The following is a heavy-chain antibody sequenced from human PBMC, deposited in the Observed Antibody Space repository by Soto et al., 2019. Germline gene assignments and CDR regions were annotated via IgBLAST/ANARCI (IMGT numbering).Heavy chain of an antibody. J-gene: IGHJ3*02. Sequence: PGGSLRLSCAASGFAFISHPMSWVRQAPEKGLEWVAGISDGGDLTYNADSVRGRFTISRDNSRNTLYLQMNSLRAEDTAVYYCARRVIGSSRAFDIWGQGTMVTVSS. V-gene: IGHV3-23*01. CDR3: ARRVIGSSRAFDI. CDR1: GFAFISHP. D-gene: IGHD3-10*01. CDR2: ISDGGDLT.